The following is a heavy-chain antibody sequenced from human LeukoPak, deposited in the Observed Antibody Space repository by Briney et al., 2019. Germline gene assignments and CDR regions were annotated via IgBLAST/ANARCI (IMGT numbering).Heavy chain of an antibody. CDR2: ISSSSYR. Sequence: PGGSLRLSCAASGFTFSSYSMNWVRQAPGKGLEWVSSISSSSYRYYADSVKGRFTISRDNAKNSLYLQINSLRAEDTAVYYCARDIIRGLVNHFDAFDIWGQGTVVTVSS. V-gene: IGHV3-21*01. D-gene: IGHD3-10*01. CDR1: GFTFSSYS. CDR3: ARDIIRGLVNHFDAFDI. J-gene: IGHJ3*02.